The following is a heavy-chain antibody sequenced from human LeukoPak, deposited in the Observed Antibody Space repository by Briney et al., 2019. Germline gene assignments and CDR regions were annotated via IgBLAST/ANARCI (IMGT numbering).Heavy chain of an antibody. D-gene: IGHD6-6*01. CDR3: VKDPGGQVSVRPALSLSGCFDS. CDR1: GFSVSSNY. V-gene: IGHV3-53*01. CDR2: IYSSGYP. J-gene: IGHJ4*02. Sequence: GGSLRLSCAASGFSVSSNYMSWVRQAPGKGLEWVSVIYSSGYPYYADSVKGRFAISRDDSKNMVYLQMNGLRAEDTAVYYCVKDPGGQVSVRPALSLSGCFDSWGQGALVIVSS.